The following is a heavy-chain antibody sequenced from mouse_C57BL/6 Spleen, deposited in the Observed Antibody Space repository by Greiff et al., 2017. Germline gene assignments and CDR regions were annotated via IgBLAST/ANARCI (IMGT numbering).Heavy chain of an antibody. CDR1: GYAFSSSW. D-gene: IGHD2-5*01. CDR3: AKVHSNYGFYYAMDY. Sequence: QVQLKQSGPELVKPGASVKISCKASGYAFSSSWMNWVKQRPGKGLEWIGRIYPGDGDTNYNGKFKGKATLTADKSSSTAYMQLSSLTSEDSAVYFCAKVHSNYGFYYAMDYWGQGTSVTVSS. J-gene: IGHJ4*01. CDR2: IYPGDGDT. V-gene: IGHV1-82*01.